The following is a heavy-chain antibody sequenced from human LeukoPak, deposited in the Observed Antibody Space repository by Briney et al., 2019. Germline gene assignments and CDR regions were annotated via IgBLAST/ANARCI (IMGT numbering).Heavy chain of an antibody. CDR2: ISYDGSNK. CDR3: AKTATDDHYYYMDV. J-gene: IGHJ6*03. V-gene: IGHV3-30*18. Sequence: PGRSLRLSCAASGFTFSSYGMHWVRHAPGKGLEWVAVISYDGSNKYYADSVKGRFTISRDNSKNTLYLQMNSLRAEDTAVYYCAKTATDDHYYYMDVWGKGTTVTVSS. D-gene: IGHD6-25*01. CDR1: GFTFSSYG.